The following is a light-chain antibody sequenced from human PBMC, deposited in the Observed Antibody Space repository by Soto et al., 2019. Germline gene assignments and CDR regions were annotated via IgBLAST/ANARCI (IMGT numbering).Light chain of an antibody. Sequence: EIVLTQSPGTLSLSPGERATLSCRASQRVIRSYLAWYQQKPGQAPRLLIYCASSRATGIPDRFSGSVSGTAFTLTISRLEPEDFAVYYCQQYGSSPHAFVVGTKVVIK. V-gene: IGKV3-20*01. J-gene: IGKJ4*01. CDR3: QQYGSSPHA. CDR1: QRVIRSY. CDR2: CAS.